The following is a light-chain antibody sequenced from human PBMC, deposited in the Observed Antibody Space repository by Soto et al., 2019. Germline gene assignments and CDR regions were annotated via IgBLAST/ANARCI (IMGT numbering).Light chain of an antibody. CDR2: EVD. J-gene: IGLJ2*01. V-gene: IGLV2-23*02. Sequence: QSALTQPASMSGSPGQSITISCVGTTSDVEYYDLVSWYQQFPGRAPKLLIYEVDKRPSGISVRFSGSKSGVTASLTISGLLPEDEAVYFCCTDAGQVPKFGGGTQLTVL. CDR1: TSDVEYYDL. CDR3: CTDAGQVPK.